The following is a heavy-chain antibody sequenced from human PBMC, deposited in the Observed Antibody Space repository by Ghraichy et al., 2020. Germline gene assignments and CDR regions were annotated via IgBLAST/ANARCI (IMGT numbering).Heavy chain of an antibody. CDR1: GGSFSGYY. CDR2: INHSGST. J-gene: IGHJ3*02. Sequence: SETLSLTCAVYGGSFSGYYWSWIRQPPGKGLEWIGEINHSGSTNYNPSLKSRVTISVDTSKNPFSLKLSSVTAADTAVYYCARVPPPRAFGGFIVITPRDAFDIWGQGTMVTVSS. CDR3: ARVPPPRAFGGFIVITPRDAFDI. D-gene: IGHD3-16*02. V-gene: IGHV4-34*01.